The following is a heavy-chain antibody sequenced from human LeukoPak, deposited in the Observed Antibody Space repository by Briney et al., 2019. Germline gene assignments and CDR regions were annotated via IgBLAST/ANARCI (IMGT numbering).Heavy chain of an antibody. J-gene: IGHJ6*02. D-gene: IGHD2-21*01. Sequence: SETLSLTCTVSGGSISSYYWSWIRQPPGKGLEWIGYIYYSGSTTYNPSLKSRVTISVDTSKNQFSLKLSSVTAADTAVYYCARHRANVNSDYYYGMDVWGQGTTVTVSS. CDR2: IYYSGST. CDR1: GGSISSYY. V-gene: IGHV4-59*08. CDR3: ARHRANVNSDYYYGMDV.